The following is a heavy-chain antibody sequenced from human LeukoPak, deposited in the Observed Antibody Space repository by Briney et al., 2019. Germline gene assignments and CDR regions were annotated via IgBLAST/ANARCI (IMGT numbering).Heavy chain of an antibody. V-gene: IGHV3-23*01. J-gene: IGHJ4*02. CDR1: GFTFNDYG. D-gene: IGHD6-19*01. Sequence: GGSLRLSCAASGFTFNDYGMSWVRQAPGKGLEWVSAISGSGGSTYYADSVKGRFTISRDNSKNTLYLQMNSLRAEDTAVYYCAKDKGTVAGKWPLFDYWGQGTLVTVSS. CDR3: AKDKGTVAGKWPLFDY. CDR2: ISGSGGST.